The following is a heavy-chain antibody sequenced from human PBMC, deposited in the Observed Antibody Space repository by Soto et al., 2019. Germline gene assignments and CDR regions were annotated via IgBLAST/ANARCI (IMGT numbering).Heavy chain of an antibody. CDR2: VNPISGDT. D-gene: IGHD3-10*01. J-gene: IGHJ5*02. CDR3: AREEGFRITMDRGRWFDP. V-gene: IGHV1-2*02. Sequence: QIQLVQSGAEVKKPGASVKVSCRASGYTFTGYYLHWVRQAPGQGLEWMGWVNPISGDTNYAQKFKDSVIMTRDRSITTVHMELSRLRSDDTAVYYCAREEGFRITMDRGRWFDPWGQGTLVTVSS. CDR1: GYTFTGYY.